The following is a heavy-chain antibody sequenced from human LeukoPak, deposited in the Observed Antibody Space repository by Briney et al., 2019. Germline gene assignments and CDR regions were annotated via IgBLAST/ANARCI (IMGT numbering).Heavy chain of an antibody. CDR2: ISWNSGSI. D-gene: IGHD2-15*01. CDR3: ARFGYVAAVDL. CDR1: GFTFDDYA. Sequence: GRSLRLSCAASGFTFDDYAMHWVRQAPGKGLEWVSGISWNSGSIGYADSVKGRFTISRDNAKNLLYLQMNSLRAEDTAVYYCARFGYVAAVDLWGQGTLVTVSS. V-gene: IGHV3-9*01. J-gene: IGHJ4*02.